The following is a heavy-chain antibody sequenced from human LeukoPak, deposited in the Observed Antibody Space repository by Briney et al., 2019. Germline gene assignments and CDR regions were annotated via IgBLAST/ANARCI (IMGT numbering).Heavy chain of an antibody. CDR3: ARRGGSSWYRIHY. CDR2: INHSGSA. Sequence: SETLPLTCAVYGGSFSGYYWSWIRQPPGKGLEWIGEINHSGSANYNPSLKSRVTISVDTSKNQFSLKLSSVTAADTAVYYCARRGGSSWYRIHYWGQGTLVTVSS. V-gene: IGHV4-34*01. CDR1: GGSFSGYY. J-gene: IGHJ4*02. D-gene: IGHD6-13*01.